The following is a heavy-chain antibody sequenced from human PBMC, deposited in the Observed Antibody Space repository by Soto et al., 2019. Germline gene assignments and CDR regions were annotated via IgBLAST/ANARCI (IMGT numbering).Heavy chain of an antibody. CDR3: AHIYDSCGLDY. D-gene: IGHD3-22*01. CDR1: GFSLSTSGVG. Sequence: QITLKESGPTLVKPTQTLTLTCTLSGFSLSTSGVGVGWIRQPPGKALEWLALIYWDDDKRYSPSLKSRLTITKDSYNDQVVLTMINIDPVDTATDDCAHIYDSCGLDYWGQGNLVTVSS. J-gene: IGHJ4*02. CDR2: IYWDDDK. V-gene: IGHV2-5*02.